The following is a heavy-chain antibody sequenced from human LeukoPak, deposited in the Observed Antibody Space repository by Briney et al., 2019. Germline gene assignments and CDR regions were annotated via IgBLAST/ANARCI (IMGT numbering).Heavy chain of an antibody. V-gene: IGHV4-59*08. D-gene: IGHD6-13*01. CDR2: IYYSGST. CDR3: ARHFRAPYSSSWYGGDYYYYGTDV. CDR1: GGSISSYY. Sequence: SETLSLTCTVPGGSISSYYWSWIRQPPGKGLEWIGSIYYSGSTNYNPSLKSRVTISVDTSKNQFSLKLSSVTAADTAVYYCARHFRAPYSSSWYGGDYYYYGTDVWGQGTTVTVSS. J-gene: IGHJ6*02.